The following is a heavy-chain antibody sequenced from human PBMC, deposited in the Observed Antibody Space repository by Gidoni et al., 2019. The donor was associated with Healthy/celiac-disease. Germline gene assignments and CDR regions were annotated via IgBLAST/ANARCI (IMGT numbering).Heavy chain of an antibody. CDR2: INHSGST. J-gene: IGHJ6*02. CDR1: GGYFSGYY. D-gene: IGHD5-18*01. V-gene: IGHV4-34*01. Sequence: QVQLQQWGAGLLKPSETLSLTCAVYGGYFSGYYWSWIRQPPGKGLEWIGEINHSGSTNYNPSLKSRVTISVDTSKIQFSLKLSSVTAADTAVYYCARGVPELWLLYYYYGMDVWGQGTTVTVSS. CDR3: ARGVPELWLLYYYYGMDV.